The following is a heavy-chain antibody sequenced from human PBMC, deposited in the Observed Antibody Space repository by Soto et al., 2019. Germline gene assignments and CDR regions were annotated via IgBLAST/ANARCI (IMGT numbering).Heavy chain of an antibody. V-gene: IGHV3-7*01. D-gene: IGHD1-20*01. J-gene: IGHJ6*02. CDR3: ARGNWNYYYGFDV. CDR2: IKPDGSEQ. Sequence: LRLACAASEFTFDKYYMTWVRQAPGKGPEWVANIKPDGSEQYYVDSVKGRFTISRDNANNSLYLQMNSLRAEDTAVYFCARGNWNYYYGFDVWGQGXTVTV. CDR1: EFTFDKYY.